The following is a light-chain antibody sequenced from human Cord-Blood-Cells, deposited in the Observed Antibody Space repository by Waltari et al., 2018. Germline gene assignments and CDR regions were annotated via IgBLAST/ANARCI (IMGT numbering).Light chain of an antibody. CDR2: SAS. CDR3: HQSYSTPPIT. J-gene: IGKJ5*01. V-gene: IGKV1-39*01. Sequence: DIPMTQSPSSLSASVGDRVTITCRASQSISSYLNWYQQKPGKAPKLLIYSASSLQSGVPSRFSGSGSGTDVTLTISSLQPEDFSTYYCHQSYSTPPITFGQGTRLEIK. CDR1: QSISSY.